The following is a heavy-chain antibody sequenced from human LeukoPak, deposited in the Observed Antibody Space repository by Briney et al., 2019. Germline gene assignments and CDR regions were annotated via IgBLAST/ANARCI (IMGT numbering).Heavy chain of an antibody. CDR3: ARDSGYTYGPPSYYFDY. Sequence: GGSLRLSCAASGFTFSSYAMHWVRQAPGKGLEWVAVISYDGSNKYYADSVKGRFTISRDNSKNTLYLQMNSLRAEDTAVYYCARDSGYTYGPPSYYFDYWGRGTLVTVSS. V-gene: IGHV3-30*07. D-gene: IGHD5-18*01. CDR2: ISYDGSNK. J-gene: IGHJ4*02. CDR1: GFTFSSYA.